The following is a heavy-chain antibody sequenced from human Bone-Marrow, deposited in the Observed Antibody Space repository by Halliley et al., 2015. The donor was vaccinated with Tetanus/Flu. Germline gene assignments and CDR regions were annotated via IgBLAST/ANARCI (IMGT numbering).Heavy chain of an antibody. CDR2: GCGAPT. V-gene: IGHV3-23*01. CDR3: ARNRGISVSGVVLLFDS. J-gene: IGHJ4*02. Sequence: GCGAPTFYADSVKGRFTMSRDNSKNPLYLHMNSLRADATAVYYCARNRGISVSGVVLLFDSWGQGALVTVSS. D-gene: IGHD3-3*01.